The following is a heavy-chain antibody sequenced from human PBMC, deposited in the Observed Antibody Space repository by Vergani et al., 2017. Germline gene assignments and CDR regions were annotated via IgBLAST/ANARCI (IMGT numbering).Heavy chain of an antibody. CDR3: AKDHYVFWSGYTNLSPFDL. D-gene: IGHD3-3*01. J-gene: IGHJ2*01. CDR2: ISPSGSRT. CDR1: GFIFSKNA. Sequence: DVQLLESGGGLVQTGGSLSLSCAASGFIFSKNAMTWVRQTPGKGLEWVSVISPSGSRTYNADSVKGRFTMSRDNSKNTLYLQMNSLRAEDTALYYCAKDHYVFWSGYTNLSPFDLWSRGTLVTVSS. V-gene: IGHV3-23*01.